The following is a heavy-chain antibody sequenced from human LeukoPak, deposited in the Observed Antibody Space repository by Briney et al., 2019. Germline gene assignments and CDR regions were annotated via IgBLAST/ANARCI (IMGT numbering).Heavy chain of an antibody. J-gene: IGHJ5*02. D-gene: IGHD3-22*01. Sequence: GGSLRLSCAASGFTVSSNYMSWVRQAPGKGLEWVSVIYSGGSTYYADSVKGRFTISRDNSKNTLYLQMNSLRAEDTAVYYCARAVYYDSSGYYPPRWFDPWGQGTLVTVSS. CDR2: IYSGGST. CDR3: ARAVYYDSSGYYPPRWFDP. V-gene: IGHV3-66*01. CDR1: GFTVSSNY.